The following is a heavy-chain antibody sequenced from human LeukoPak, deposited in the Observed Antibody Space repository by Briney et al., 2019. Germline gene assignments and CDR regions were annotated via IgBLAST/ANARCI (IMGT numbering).Heavy chain of an antibody. CDR1: GFTFDDYA. V-gene: IGHV3-9*01. CDR2: ISWNSGSK. J-gene: IGHJ3*02. D-gene: IGHD6-13*01. Sequence: GGSLRLSCAGSGFTFDDYAMHWVRQAPGKDLEWVSGISWNSGSKDYADSVKGRFTISRDNAKNSLLLQMNSLRVEDTALYYCASQQRDAFDIWGQGTMVTVSS. CDR3: ASQQRDAFDI.